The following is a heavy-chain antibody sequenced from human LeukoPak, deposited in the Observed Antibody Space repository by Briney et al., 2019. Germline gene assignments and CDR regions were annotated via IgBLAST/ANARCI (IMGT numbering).Heavy chain of an antibody. J-gene: IGHJ4*02. V-gene: IGHV3-74*01. D-gene: IGHD6-13*01. CDR3: AREGIAAELDF. CDR2: INNDGSST. CDR1: GFTFSSYW. Sequence: PGGSLRLSCAASGFTFSSYWMHWVRQAPGKGLVWVSRINNDGSSTSYADSVKGRFTISRDDAKNTLYLQMSSLRAEDTAIYYCAREGIAAELDFWGQGTLVTVSS.